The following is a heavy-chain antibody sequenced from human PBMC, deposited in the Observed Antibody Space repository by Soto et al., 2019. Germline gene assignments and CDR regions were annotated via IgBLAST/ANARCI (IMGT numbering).Heavy chain of an antibody. CDR3: AKGLWFGETIWDYGMDV. D-gene: IGHD3-10*01. J-gene: IGHJ6*02. Sequence: QVQLVESGGGVVQPGRSLRLSCAASGFTFSSYGMHWVRQAPGKGLEWVAVISYDGSNKYYADSVKGRFTISRDNSKNTLYRQMNSLRAEDTAVYYCAKGLWFGETIWDYGMDVWGQGTTVTVSS. CDR1: GFTFSSYG. CDR2: ISYDGSNK. V-gene: IGHV3-30*18.